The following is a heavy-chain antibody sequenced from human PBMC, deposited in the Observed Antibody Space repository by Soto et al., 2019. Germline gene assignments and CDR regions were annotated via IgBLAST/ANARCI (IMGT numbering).Heavy chain of an antibody. CDR2: IGTAGDT. D-gene: IGHD6-19*01. CDR3: ARDKWLDQSYYGMDV. J-gene: IGHJ6*02. CDR1: GFTFSSYD. Sequence: PGGSLRLSCAASGFTFSSYDMHWVRQATGKGLEWVSAIGTAGDTYYPGSVKGRFTISRENAKNSLYLQMNSLRAEDTAVYYCARDKWLDQSYYGMDVWGQGTTVTVSS. V-gene: IGHV3-13*01.